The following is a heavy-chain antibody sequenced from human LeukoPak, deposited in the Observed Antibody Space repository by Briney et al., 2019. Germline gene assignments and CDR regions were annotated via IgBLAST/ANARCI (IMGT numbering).Heavy chain of an antibody. CDR2: INPNSGGT. CDR3: ARDRGGSYQLPISGYYYYYYMDV. J-gene: IGHJ6*03. CDR1: GYTLTGYY. D-gene: IGHD2-2*01. Sequence: GASVKVSCKASGYTLTGYYMHWVRQAPGQGLEWMGWINPNSGGTNYAQKFQGRVTMTRDTSISTAYMELSRLRSDDTAVYYCARDRGGSYQLPISGYYYYYYMDVWGKGTTVTVSS. V-gene: IGHV1-2*02.